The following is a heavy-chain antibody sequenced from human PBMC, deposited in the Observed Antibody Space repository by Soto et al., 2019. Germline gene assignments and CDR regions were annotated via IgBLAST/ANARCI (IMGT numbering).Heavy chain of an antibody. CDR2: ISSSDNII. J-gene: IGHJ4*02. CDR1: GFIFSDYY. V-gene: IGHV3-11*01. Sequence: GGSLRLSCAASGFIFSDYYMSWIRQAPGKGLEWISYISSSDNIIYYADSVKGRFTISRDNAKNSLYLQMNSLRAEDTAVYYCARDRGYYDSSGYFDYWGQGTLVTVSS. CDR3: ARDRGYYDSSGYFDY. D-gene: IGHD3-22*01.